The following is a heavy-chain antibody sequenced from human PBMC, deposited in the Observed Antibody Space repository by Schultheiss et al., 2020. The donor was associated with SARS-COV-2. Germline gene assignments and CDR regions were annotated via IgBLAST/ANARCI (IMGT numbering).Heavy chain of an antibody. D-gene: IGHD1-14*01. CDR1: GFTFSDYY. CDR2: ISYDGSNK. CDR3: ARSGPRRKEYFQH. V-gene: IGHV3-30-3*01. Sequence: GESLKISCAASGFTFSDYYMSWIRQAPGKGLEWVAVISYDGSNKYYADSVKGRFTISRDNAKNSLYLQMNSLRDEDTAVYYCARSGPRRKEYFQHWGQGTLVTVSS. J-gene: IGHJ1*01.